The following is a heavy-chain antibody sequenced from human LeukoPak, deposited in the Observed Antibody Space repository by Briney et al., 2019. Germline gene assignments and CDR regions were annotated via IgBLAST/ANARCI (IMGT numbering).Heavy chain of an antibody. D-gene: IGHD3-22*01. J-gene: IGHJ4*02. V-gene: IGHV1-2*02. CDR2: INPNSGDT. Sequence: AASVKVSCKASGYTFTGYYMHWVRQAPGQGLEWMGWINPNSGDTNYAQKFQGRVTMTRDTSISTAYMELSRLRSDDTAVCYCATSTMIVVAIGYWGQGTLVTVSS. CDR3: ATSTMIVVAIGY. CDR1: GYTFTGYY.